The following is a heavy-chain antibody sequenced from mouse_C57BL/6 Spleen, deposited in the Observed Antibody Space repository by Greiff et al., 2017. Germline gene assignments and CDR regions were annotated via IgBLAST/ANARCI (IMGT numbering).Heavy chain of an antibody. V-gene: IGHV1-42*01. J-gene: IGHJ4*01. D-gene: IGHD2-3*01. CDR1: GYSFTGYY. CDR2: INPSTGGT. Sequence: VQLKQSGPELVKPGASVKISCKASGYSFTGYYMNWVKQSPEKSLEWIGEINPSTGGTTYNQKFKAKATLTVDKSSSTAYLQLKSLTSEDSAVNYCARSDGYPSIAMDDWGQGTSVTVSS. CDR3: ARSDGYPSIAMDD.